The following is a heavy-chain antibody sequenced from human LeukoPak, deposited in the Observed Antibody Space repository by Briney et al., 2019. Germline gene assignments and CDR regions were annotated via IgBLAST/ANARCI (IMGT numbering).Heavy chain of an antibody. Sequence: ASVKVSCKASGHTFVSYGISWVRQAPGQGLERMGWISGYNGKINYAQKFQGRVTMTTDTSTSTAYLELRSLTSEDTAVYYCARRFCSSVSCYDDDAFDVWGQGTLVTASS. V-gene: IGHV1-18*01. CDR3: ARRFCSSVSCYDDDAFDV. CDR1: GHTFVSYG. CDR2: ISGYNGKI. J-gene: IGHJ3*01. D-gene: IGHD2-2*01.